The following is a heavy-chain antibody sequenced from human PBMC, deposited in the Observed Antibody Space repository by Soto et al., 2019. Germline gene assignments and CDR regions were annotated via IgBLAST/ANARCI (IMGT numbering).Heavy chain of an antibody. D-gene: IGHD3-3*01. CDR1: GYTFTGYF. V-gene: IGHV1-2*04. J-gene: IGHJ6*02. Sequence: VQLMQSGAEVKSPGASVRVSCTTSGYTFTGYFIHWVRQAPGQGLEWMGWLNPNSGDTSYSQKFQGWVTMARDTSLSTAYMELSRLRSDDTAVYYCARATAYDFWSGYYRSYGLDVWGQGTTVTV. CDR2: LNPNSGDT. CDR3: ARATAYDFWSGYYRSYGLDV.